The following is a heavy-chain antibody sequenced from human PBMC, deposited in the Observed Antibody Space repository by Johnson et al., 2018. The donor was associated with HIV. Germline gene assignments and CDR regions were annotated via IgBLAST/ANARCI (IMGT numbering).Heavy chain of an antibody. CDR1: GFNLNKCD. CDR2: IYNDGNT. CDR3: ATGSVVVVTADGLLQLHDAFDI. J-gene: IGHJ3*02. D-gene: IGHD2-15*01. Sequence: EVQLVESGGGVDQPGGSLRLSCAASGFNLNKCDMYWVRQAPGKGLEWVSIIYNDGNTYYADSVKGRFTISRDNSKNTVFLQMNTLRAEDTAVYYCATGSVVVVTADGLLQLHDAFDIWGRGTMVTVSS. V-gene: IGHV3-66*01.